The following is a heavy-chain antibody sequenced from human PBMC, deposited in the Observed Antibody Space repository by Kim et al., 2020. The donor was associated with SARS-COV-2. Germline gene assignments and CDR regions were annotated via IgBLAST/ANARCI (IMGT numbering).Heavy chain of an antibody. J-gene: IGHJ4*02. V-gene: IGHV4-4*01. CDR3: ARMEEQWLVIEY. D-gene: IGHD6-19*01. Sequence: HNPARKSRVTQSVDKSKNQFSLELSSVTAADTAVYCCARMEEQWLVIEYWGQGTLVTVSS.